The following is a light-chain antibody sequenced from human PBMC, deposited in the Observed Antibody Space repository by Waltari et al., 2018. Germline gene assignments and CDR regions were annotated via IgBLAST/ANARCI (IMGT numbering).Light chain of an antibody. Sequence: DIVLTQSPLSLPVTPGEPASISCRSSQNLLHTNGYNYLDWYLQKPGKSPQLLIYLGSTLASGVPDRFSGSGSGTDFTLNISRVEAEDVVVYYCMQTLHTPSTFGQGTRLDIK. CDR2: LGS. CDR3: MQTLHTPST. J-gene: IGKJ5*01. CDR1: QNLLHTNGYNY. V-gene: IGKV2-28*01.